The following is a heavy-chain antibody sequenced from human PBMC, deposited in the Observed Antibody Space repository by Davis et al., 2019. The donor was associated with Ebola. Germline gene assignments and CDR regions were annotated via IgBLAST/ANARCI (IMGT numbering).Heavy chain of an antibody. Sequence: ASVKVSCKASGGTFSSYAISWVRQAPGQGLEWMGRINPNFGGKIYAQKFQDRVTMTIDTSINTAYMELDRLKSDDTAVYYCARGHTYGRWDDWFDPWGQGTLVTVSS. V-gene: IGHV1-2*06. CDR3: ARGHTYGRWDDWFDP. CDR1: GGTFSSYA. D-gene: IGHD1-26*01. J-gene: IGHJ5*02. CDR2: INPNFGGK.